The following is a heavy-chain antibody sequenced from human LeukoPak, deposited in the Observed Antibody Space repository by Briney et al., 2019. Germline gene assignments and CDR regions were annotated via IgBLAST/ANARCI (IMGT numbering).Heavy chain of an antibody. V-gene: IGHV3-30*18. D-gene: IGHD1-26*01. J-gene: IGHJ4*02. CDR2: ISYDGSNK. Sequence: PGRSLRLSCAASGFTFSSYGMHWVRQAPGKGLEWVAVISYDGSNKYYADSVKGRFTISRDNPKNTLYLQMNSLRAEDTAVYYCAKVEREWELHPFDYWGQGTLVTVSS. CDR3: AKVEREWELHPFDY. CDR1: GFTFSSYG.